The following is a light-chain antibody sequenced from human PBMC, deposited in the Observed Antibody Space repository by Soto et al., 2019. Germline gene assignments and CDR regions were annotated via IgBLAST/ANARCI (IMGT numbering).Light chain of an antibody. CDR1: SSNIGNDF. Sequence: QSVLTQPPSASGTPGQWVTISCSGSSSNIGNDFVYWYQQLPGTAPKLLIYKDDKQPSGVPDRFSGSKSGTSAYLAISGLRSEDEGDYYCVGWDASLSGYVFGLGTKVTVL. V-gene: IGLV1-47*01. CDR2: KDD. CDR3: VGWDASLSGYV. J-gene: IGLJ1*01.